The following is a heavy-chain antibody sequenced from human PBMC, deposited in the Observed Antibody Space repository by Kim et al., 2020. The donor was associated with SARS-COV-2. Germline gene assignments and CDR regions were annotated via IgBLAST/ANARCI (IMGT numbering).Heavy chain of an antibody. CDR3: ARVVGFGDYRGMDV. CDR2: IIPIFGTA. J-gene: IGHJ6*02. Sequence: SVKVSCKASGGTFSSYAISWVRQAPGQGLEWMGGIIPIFGTANYAQKFQGRVTITADESTSTAYMELSSLRSEDTAVYYCARVVGFGDYRGMDVWGQGTTVTVSS. D-gene: IGHD3-10*01. CDR1: GGTFSSYA. V-gene: IGHV1-69*13.